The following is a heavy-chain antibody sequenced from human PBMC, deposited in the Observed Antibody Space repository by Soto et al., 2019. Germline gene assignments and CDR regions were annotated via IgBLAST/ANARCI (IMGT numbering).Heavy chain of an antibody. V-gene: IGHV4-31*03. Sequence: SETLSLTCTVSGGSISSGGYYWSWIRQHPGKGLEWIGYIYYSGSTYYNPSLKSRVTISVDTSKNQFSLKLSSVTAADTAVYYCARDRRIEQLAHYYYYGMDVWGQGTKVTVSS. CDR2: IYYSGST. J-gene: IGHJ6*02. CDR3: ARDRRIEQLAHYYYYGMDV. D-gene: IGHD6-6*01. CDR1: GGSISSGGYY.